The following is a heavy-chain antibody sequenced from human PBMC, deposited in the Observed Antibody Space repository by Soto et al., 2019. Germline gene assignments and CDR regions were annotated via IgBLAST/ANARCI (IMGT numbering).Heavy chain of an antibody. CDR3: ARGRGDTATAWYY. CDR2: IYYSGST. V-gene: IGHV4-59*01. J-gene: IGHJ4*02. Sequence: QVPLQESGPGLVKPSETLSLTCTVSGGSISSYYWSWIRQSPGKGLEWIGYIYYSGSTKYNPSLKSRVTTSVDTSKNQFALKLSSVTAADTAVYYCARGRGDTATAWYYWGQGTLVTVSS. D-gene: IGHD5-18*01. CDR1: GGSISSYY.